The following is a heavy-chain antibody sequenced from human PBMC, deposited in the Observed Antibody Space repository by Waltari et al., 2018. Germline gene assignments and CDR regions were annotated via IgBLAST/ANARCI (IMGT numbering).Heavy chain of an antibody. D-gene: IGHD4-4*01. CDR2: IRSKANSYAT. V-gene: IGHV3-73*02. CDR3: TSTVTTSY. Sequence: EVQLVESGGGLVQPGGSLNLSCAASGFTFSGPAMHWVRQASGKGLEWVGRIRSKANSYATAYAASVKGRFTISRDDSKNTAYLQMNSLKTEDTAVYYCTSTVTTSYWGQGTLVTVSS. J-gene: IGHJ4*02. CDR1: GFTFSGPA.